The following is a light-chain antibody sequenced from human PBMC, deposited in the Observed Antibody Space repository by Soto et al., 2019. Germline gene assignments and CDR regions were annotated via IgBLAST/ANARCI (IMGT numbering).Light chain of an antibody. CDR1: QSVSNY. CDR3: QQRSYWLS. CDR2: ETS. Sequence: EIVLTQSPATLSLSPGDRATLSCRASQSVSNYLAWYQQKPGQAPRLLIYETSNRASGIPARFSGSGSGTDFTLTISSIEPEDFAVYYCQQRSYWLSFGGGTKVEIK. J-gene: IGKJ4*01. V-gene: IGKV3-11*01.